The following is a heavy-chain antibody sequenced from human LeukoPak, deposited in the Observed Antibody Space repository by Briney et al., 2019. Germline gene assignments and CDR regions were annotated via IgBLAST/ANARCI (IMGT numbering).Heavy chain of an antibody. CDR3: ASLFDILTGYPPAEGYYGMDV. Sequence: PGGSLRLSCAASGFTFSSHSMNWVRQAPGKGLEWVSSISSSSSYIYYADSVKGRFTISRDNAKNSLYLQMNSLRAEDTAVYCCASLFDILTGYPPAEGYYGMDVWGQGTTVTVSS. J-gene: IGHJ6*02. V-gene: IGHV3-21*01. CDR1: GFTFSSHS. D-gene: IGHD3-9*01. CDR2: ISSSSSYI.